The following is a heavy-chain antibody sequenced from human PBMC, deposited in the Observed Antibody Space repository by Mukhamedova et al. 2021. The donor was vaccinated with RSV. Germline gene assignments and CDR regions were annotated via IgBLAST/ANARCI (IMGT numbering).Heavy chain of an antibody. V-gene: IGHV3-30*07. J-gene: IGHJ4*02. Sequence: AEYMGGRFTISRDNSKNTQYLQMNSLRAEDTAVYYCARETMGATTEFDYWGQGTLVTVSS. CDR3: ARETMGATTEFDY. D-gene: IGHD1-26*01.